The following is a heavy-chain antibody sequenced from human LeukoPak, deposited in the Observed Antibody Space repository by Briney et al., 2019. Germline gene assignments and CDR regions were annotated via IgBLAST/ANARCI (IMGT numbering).Heavy chain of an antibody. CDR3: ARLGGRTVGGMDV. CDR2: IYYSGST. CDR1: GGSISSYY. V-gene: IGHV4-59*08. Sequence: PSETLSLTCTVSGGSISSYYWSWIRQPPGKGLEWIEYIYYSGSTNYNPSLKSRVTISVDTSKNQFSLKLSSVTAADTAVYYCARLGGRTVGGMDVWGQGTTVTVSS. J-gene: IGHJ6*02. D-gene: IGHD3-16*01.